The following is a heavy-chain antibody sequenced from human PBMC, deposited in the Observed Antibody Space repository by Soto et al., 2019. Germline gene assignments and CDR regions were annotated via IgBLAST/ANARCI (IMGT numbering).Heavy chain of an antibody. V-gene: IGHV3-30-3*01. Sequence: QVQLVESGGGVVQPGRSLRLSCAASGFTFSSYAMHWVRQATGKGLEGVAVISYDGSNKYYADSVKGRFTISRDNSKNTLYMQMNSLRAEDTAVYYCARPLWRDDYNWGYFDLWGRGTLVNVSS. J-gene: IGHJ2*01. D-gene: IGHD4-4*01. CDR2: ISYDGSNK. CDR1: GFTFSSYA. CDR3: ARPLWRDDYNWGYFDL.